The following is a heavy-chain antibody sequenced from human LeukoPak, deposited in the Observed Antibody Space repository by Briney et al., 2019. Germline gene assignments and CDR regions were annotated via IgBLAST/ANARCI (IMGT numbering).Heavy chain of an antibody. D-gene: IGHD4-17*01. J-gene: IGHJ3*02. CDR2: IYYSGST. CDR3: ARHVYGDYPNDAFDI. Sequence: SETLSLTCTVSGGSISGYYWSWIRQPPGKGLEWIGYIYYSGSTNYNPSLMSRVTISVDTSKNQFSLKLSSVTAADTAVYYCARHVYGDYPNDAFDIWGKGTMVTVSS. CDR1: GGSISGYY. V-gene: IGHV4-59*08.